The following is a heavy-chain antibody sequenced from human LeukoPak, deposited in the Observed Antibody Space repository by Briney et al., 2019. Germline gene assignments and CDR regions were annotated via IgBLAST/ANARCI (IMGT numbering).Heavy chain of an antibody. D-gene: IGHD6-19*01. CDR1: GFTFSSYG. Sequence: GGSLRLSCAASGFTFSSYGMHWVRQAPGKGLEWVAVISYDGSNKYYADSVKGRFAISRDNSKNTLYLQMNSLRAEDTAVYYCASGISGWYGLDYWGQGTLVTVSS. J-gene: IGHJ4*02. CDR3: ASGISGWYGLDY. V-gene: IGHV3-30*03. CDR2: ISYDGSNK.